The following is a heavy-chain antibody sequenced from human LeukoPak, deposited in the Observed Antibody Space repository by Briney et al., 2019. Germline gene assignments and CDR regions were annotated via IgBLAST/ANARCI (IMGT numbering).Heavy chain of an antibody. CDR2: ISSSSSYI. V-gene: IGHV3-21*01. J-gene: IGHJ3*02. Sequence: NPGGSLRLSCAASGFTFSRHSINWVRQAPGKGLEWVSSISSSSSYIYYADSVKGRFTISRDNAKNTLYLQMNSLRAEDTAVFYCARSPPRVYGLMDAFDIWGQGTMVTVSS. CDR1: GFTFSRHS. D-gene: IGHD3-16*01. CDR3: ARSPPRVYGLMDAFDI.